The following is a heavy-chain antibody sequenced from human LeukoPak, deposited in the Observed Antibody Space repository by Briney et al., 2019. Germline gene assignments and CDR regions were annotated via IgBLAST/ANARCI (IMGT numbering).Heavy chain of an antibody. CDR1: GFTFNTFT. J-gene: IGHJ3*02. CDR3: ARDYYYDFWSGYFSLDAFDI. Sequence: PGGSLRLSCAASGFTFNTFTMNWVRQAPGKGPAWVSSIISSSSYIYYADSVKGRFTISRDNAKNSLYLQMNSLRAEDTAVYYCARDYYYDFWSGYFSLDAFDIWGQGTMVTVSS. D-gene: IGHD3-3*01. V-gene: IGHV3-21*01. CDR2: IISSSSYI.